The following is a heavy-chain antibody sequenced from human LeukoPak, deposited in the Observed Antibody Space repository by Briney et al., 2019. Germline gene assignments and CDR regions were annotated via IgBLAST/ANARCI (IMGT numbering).Heavy chain of an antibody. CDR3: ARDAGVGSGIDG. V-gene: IGHV3-7*01. J-gene: IGHJ4*02. D-gene: IGHD2-15*01. Sequence: GGSLRLSCAASGFIFSSYWMSWVRQAPGKGLEWVAIIKQDGSEKYYADSVKGRFTISRDNSKNTLYLQMNSLRAEDTAVYYCARDAGVGSGIDGWGQGTLVTVSS. CDR1: GFIFSSYW. CDR2: IKQDGSEK.